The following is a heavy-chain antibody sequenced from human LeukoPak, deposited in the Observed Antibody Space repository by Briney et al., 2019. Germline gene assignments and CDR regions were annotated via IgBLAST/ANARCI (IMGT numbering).Heavy chain of an antibody. CDR2: IYYSGST. CDR1: GGSISSYY. D-gene: IGHD6-13*01. J-gene: IGHJ6*02. Sequence: PSETLSLTCTVSGGSISSYYWSRIRQPPGKGLEWIGYIYYSGSTNYNPSLKSRVTISVDTSKNQLSLKLSSVTAADTAVYYCARDIRIAAAGSLWGYGMDVWGQGTTVTVSS. V-gene: IGHV4-59*01. CDR3: ARDIRIAAAGSLWGYGMDV.